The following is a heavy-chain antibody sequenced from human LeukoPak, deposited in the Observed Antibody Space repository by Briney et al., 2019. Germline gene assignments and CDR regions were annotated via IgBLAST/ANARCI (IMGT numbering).Heavy chain of an antibody. CDR2: INHSGSS. V-gene: IGHV4-34*01. D-gene: IGHD6-13*01. CDR3: ARVIAAAGTGNWFDP. CDR1: GGFFSGYY. J-gene: IGHJ5*02. Sequence: PSETLSLTCAVYGGFFSGYYRTWIRQVPGKGLELIGEINHSGSSNYNPSLKSRVTISVDTSKNQFSLKLSSVTAADTAVYYCARVIAAAGTGNWFDPWGQGTLVTVSS.